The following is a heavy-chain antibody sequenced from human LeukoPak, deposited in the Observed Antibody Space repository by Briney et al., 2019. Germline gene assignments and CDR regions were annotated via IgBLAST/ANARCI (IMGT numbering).Heavy chain of an antibody. Sequence: PGGSLRLSRAASGFTFSSYAMSWAPQAPGKGLEWVSAISGSGGSTYYADSVKGRFTISRDNSKNTLYLQMNSLRAEDTAVYYCAKDSVRVVPAAYSDYWGQGTLVTVSS. J-gene: IGHJ4*02. CDR3: AKDSVRVVPAAYSDY. V-gene: IGHV3-23*01. CDR1: GFTFSSYA. D-gene: IGHD2-2*01. CDR2: ISGSGGST.